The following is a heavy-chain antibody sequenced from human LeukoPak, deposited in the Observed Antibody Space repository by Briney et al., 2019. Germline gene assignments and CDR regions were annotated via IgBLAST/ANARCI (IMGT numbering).Heavy chain of an antibody. CDR1: GGSISSYY. CDR2: IYYSGST. V-gene: IGHV4-59*08. D-gene: IGHD5-18*01. CDR3: ARLTARSVVDTYNWFDP. J-gene: IGHJ5*02. Sequence: SETLSLTCTVSGGSISSYYWSWIRQPPGKGLEWIGYIYYSGSTNYNPSLKSRVTISVDTSKNQFSLKLSSVTAADTAVYYCARLTARSVVDTYNWFDPWGQGTLVTVSS.